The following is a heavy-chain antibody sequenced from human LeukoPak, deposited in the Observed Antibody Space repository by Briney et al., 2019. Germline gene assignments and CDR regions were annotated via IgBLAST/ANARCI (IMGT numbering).Heavy chain of an antibody. Sequence: SETLSLTCAVYGGSFSGYYWSWIRQPPGKGLEWIGETNHSGSTNYNPSLKSRVTISVDTSKNQFSLKLSSVTAADTAVYYCARAVSYYDFWSGYYSLLNYYYMDVWGKGTTVTVSS. CDR3: ARAVSYYDFWSGYYSLLNYYYMDV. V-gene: IGHV4-34*01. CDR2: TNHSGST. CDR1: GGSFSGYY. J-gene: IGHJ6*03. D-gene: IGHD3-3*01.